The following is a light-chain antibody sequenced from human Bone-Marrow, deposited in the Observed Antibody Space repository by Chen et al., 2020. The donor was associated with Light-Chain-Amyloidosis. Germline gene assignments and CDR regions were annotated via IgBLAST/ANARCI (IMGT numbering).Light chain of an antibody. CDR3: AEWDDSLNGGV. J-gene: IGLJ3*02. CDR2: SNN. V-gene: IGLV1-44*01. CDR1: SSNIGSNT. Sequence: QSVLTQPPSASGTPGQRVTISCSGSSSNIGSNTVNWYQQLPGTAPKLLIYSNNQRPSGVPDRFSGSKSGTSASLAIRGLQSEDEADYYCAEWDDSLNGGVFGGGTKLTVL.